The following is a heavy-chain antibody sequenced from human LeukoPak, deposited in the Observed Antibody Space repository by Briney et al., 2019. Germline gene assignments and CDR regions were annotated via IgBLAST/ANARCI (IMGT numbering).Heavy chain of an antibody. D-gene: IGHD6-13*01. V-gene: IGHV3-30*18. J-gene: IGHJ4*02. Sequence: PGGSLRLSCAASGFTFSSYGMHWVRQAPGKGLEWVAVISYDGSNKYYADSVKGRFTISRDNSKNTLYLQMNSLRAEDTAVYYCAKDSQPGVTIAAVGYWGQGTLVTVSS. CDR1: GFTFSSYG. CDR2: ISYDGSNK. CDR3: AKDSQPGVTIAAVGY.